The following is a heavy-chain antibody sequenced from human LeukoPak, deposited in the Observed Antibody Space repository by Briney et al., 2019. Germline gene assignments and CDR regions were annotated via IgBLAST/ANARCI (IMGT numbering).Heavy chain of an antibody. Sequence: SAKVSCKASGGTFSSYAISWVRQAPGQGLEWMGGIIPIFGTANYAQKFQGRVTITTDESTSTAYMELSSLRSEDTGVYYCARSKGPYDSSGYYPWGLDYWGQGTLVTVSS. CDR3: ARSKGPYDSSGYYPWGLDY. V-gene: IGHV1-69*05. J-gene: IGHJ4*02. CDR1: GGTFSSYA. CDR2: IIPIFGTA. D-gene: IGHD3-22*01.